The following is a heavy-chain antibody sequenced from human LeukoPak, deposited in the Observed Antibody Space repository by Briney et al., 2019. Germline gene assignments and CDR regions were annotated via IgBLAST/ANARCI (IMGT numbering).Heavy chain of an antibody. D-gene: IGHD6-13*01. J-gene: IGHJ4*02. CDR1: GYTFTSYG. Sequence: ASVTVSCKASGYTFTSYGINWVRQAPGQGLEWMGWISAYNGNTNYAQKLQGRVTMTTDTSTSTAYMELRSLRSDDTAVYYCARGDYSSSWTDFDYWGQGTLVTVSS. CDR2: ISAYNGNT. V-gene: IGHV1-18*01. CDR3: ARGDYSSSWTDFDY.